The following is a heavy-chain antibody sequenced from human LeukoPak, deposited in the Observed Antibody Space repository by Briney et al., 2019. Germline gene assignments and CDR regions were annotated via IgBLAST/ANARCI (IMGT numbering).Heavy chain of an antibody. V-gene: IGHV3-30*04. CDR3: AREKRNLHFDY. CDR1: GFTFSSYA. J-gene: IGHJ4*02. CDR2: ISYDGGNK. Sequence: PGRSLRLSCAASGFTFSSYAMHWVRQAPGKGLEWVAVISYDGGNKYYADSVKGRFTISRDNSKNTLYLQMNSLRAEDTAVYYCAREKRNLHFDYWGQGTLVTVSS. D-gene: IGHD1-1*01.